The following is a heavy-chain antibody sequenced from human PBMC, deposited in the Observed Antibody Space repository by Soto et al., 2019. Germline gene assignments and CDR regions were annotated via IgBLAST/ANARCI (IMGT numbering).Heavy chain of an antibody. V-gene: IGHV4-31*03. CDR2: IYYSGST. J-gene: IGHJ3*02. Sequence: PSETLSLTCTVFGGSISSGGYYWSWIRQHPGKGLEWIGYIYYSGSTYYNPSLKSRVTISVDTSKNQFSLKLSSVTAADTAVYYCARFNYYDSSAYYFLDDAFDIWGQGTMVTVSS. CDR1: GGSISSGGYY. D-gene: IGHD3-22*01. CDR3: ARFNYYDSSAYYFLDDAFDI.